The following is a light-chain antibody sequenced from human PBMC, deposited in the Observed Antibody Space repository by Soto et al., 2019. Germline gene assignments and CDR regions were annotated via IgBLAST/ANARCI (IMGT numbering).Light chain of an antibody. J-gene: IGLJ1*01. CDR2: DVS. CDR3: RSYAGSNTYV. Sequence: QSVLTQPPSASGSPGQSVTISRTGTSSYVGGYNNVSWYQHHPCKAPKLIIYDVSKRPSGVPYRFSGSQSGNTASLTVSGLQAEDEADYYCRSYAGSNTYVLGTGAKVTV. CDR1: SSYVGGYNN. V-gene: IGLV2-8*01.